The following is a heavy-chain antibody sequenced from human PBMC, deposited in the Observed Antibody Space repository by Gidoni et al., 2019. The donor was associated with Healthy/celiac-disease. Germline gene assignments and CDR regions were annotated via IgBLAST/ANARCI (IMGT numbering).Heavy chain of an antibody. CDR2: ISSSSSYI. V-gene: IGHV3-21*01. J-gene: IGHJ4*02. CDR1: GFTFSSYS. Sequence: EVQLVESGGGLVKPGGSLRLSCAASGFTFSSYSMNWVRQAPGKGLEWVSSISSSSSYIYYADSVKGRFTISRDNAKNSLYLQMNSLRAEDTAVYYCARDEVDTAMVVDYWGQGTLVTVSS. D-gene: IGHD5-18*01. CDR3: ARDEVDTAMVVDY.